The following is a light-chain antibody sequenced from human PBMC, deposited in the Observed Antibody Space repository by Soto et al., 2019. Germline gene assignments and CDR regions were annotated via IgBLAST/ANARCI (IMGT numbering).Light chain of an antibody. V-gene: IGKV1-5*03. J-gene: IGKJ5*01. CDR1: ESIGIW. CDR3: QQYHSYPGD. Sequence: DIQLTHSPSTLSASVGDRVSITCRASESIGIWLAWYQQKPGKAPKLLIYKASYLQSGVPSRFSGNGAGTEFTLTISSLQPDDFATYYCQQYHSYPGDFGQGTRLEIK. CDR2: KAS.